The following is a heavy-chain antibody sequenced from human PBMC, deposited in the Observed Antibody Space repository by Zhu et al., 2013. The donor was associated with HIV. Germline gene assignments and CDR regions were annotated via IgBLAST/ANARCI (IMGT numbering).Heavy chain of an antibody. CDR1: GFTFTSST. V-gene: IGHV1-58*01. Sequence: SGFTFTSSTVQWVRQARGQRLERIGWIVVGSGNTNYAQKFQERVTITRDMSTRTVYLELRSLRPEDTAIYYCAADAGDFWSGYPLDHWGQGSLVAVSS. D-gene: IGHD3-3*01. J-gene: IGHJ4*02. CDR3: AADAGDFWSGYPLDH. CDR2: IVVGSGNT.